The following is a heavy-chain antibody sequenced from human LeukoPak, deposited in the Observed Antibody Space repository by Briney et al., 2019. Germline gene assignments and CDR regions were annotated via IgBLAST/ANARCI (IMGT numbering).Heavy chain of an antibody. Sequence: ASVKVSCKASGYTFTSYDINWVRQAPGQGLEWMGWINPNSGGTNYAQKFQGRVTMTRDTSISTAYMELSRLRADDTAMYYCARESGIRTMVRGVSYYWGQGTLVTVSS. J-gene: IGHJ4*02. CDR2: INPNSGGT. V-gene: IGHV1-2*02. CDR3: ARESGIRTMVRGVSYY. D-gene: IGHD3-10*01. CDR1: GYTFTSYD.